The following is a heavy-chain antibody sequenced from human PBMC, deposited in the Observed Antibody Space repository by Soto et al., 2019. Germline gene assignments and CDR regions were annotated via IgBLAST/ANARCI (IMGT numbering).Heavy chain of an antibody. CDR1: GGTFSSYA. Sequence: QVQLVQSGAEVKKPGSSVKVSCKASGGTFSSYAISWVRQAPGQGLEWVGGIIPIFGTANYAQKFQGRVTITADESTSTAYMELSSLRSEDTAVYYCARQGDGCLEWLPNLLSQGMDVWGQGTTVTVSS. D-gene: IGHD3-3*01. J-gene: IGHJ6*02. CDR2: IIPIFGTA. CDR3: ARQGDGCLEWLPNLLSQGMDV. V-gene: IGHV1-69*01.